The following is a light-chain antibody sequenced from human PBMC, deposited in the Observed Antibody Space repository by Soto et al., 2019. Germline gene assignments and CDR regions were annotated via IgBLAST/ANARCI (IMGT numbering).Light chain of an antibody. CDR1: SSDVGGYNY. Sequence: QSALTQPASVSGSPGQSITISCTGTSSDVGGYNYVSWYQQHPSKAPKLMIYDVSNRPSGVSNRFSGSKSGTTASLTISGLHAEDEADYYCSSYTSSSIVVFGGGTKVTVL. CDR3: SSYTSSSIVV. J-gene: IGLJ2*01. CDR2: DVS. V-gene: IGLV2-14*01.